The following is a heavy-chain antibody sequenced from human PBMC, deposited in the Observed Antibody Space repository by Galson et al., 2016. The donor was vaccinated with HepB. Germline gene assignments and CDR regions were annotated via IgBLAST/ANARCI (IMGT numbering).Heavy chain of an antibody. CDR3: AKDWGLLTYFSDF. V-gene: IGHV3-23*01. CDR1: GFTFSSYG. Sequence: SLRLSCAASGFTFSSYGMGWVRQTPAKGLEWVASISDNGDDINYTDSVRGRFTISRDNSKNMVFLQMNSLRAEDTAIYYCAKDWGLLTYFSDFWGQGTLVSVSS. D-gene: IGHD3-16*01. J-gene: IGHJ4*02. CDR2: ISDNGDDI.